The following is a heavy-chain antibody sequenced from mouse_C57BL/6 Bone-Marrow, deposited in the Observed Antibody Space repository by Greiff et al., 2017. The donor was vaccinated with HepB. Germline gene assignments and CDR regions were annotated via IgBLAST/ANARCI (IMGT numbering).Heavy chain of an antibody. V-gene: IGHV1-76*01. CDR2: IYPGSGNT. J-gene: IGHJ4*01. CDR3: ARPAFEYAMDY. Sequence: QVHVKQSGAELVRPGASVKLSCKASGYTFTDYYINWVKQRPGQGLEWIARIYPGSGNTYYNEKFKGKATLTAEKSSSTAYMQLSSLTSEDSAVYFCARPAFEYAMDYWGQGTSVTVSS. CDR1: GYTFTDYY.